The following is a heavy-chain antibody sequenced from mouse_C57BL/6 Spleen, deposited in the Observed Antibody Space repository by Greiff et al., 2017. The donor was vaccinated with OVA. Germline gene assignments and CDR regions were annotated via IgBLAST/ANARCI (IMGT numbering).Heavy chain of an antibody. D-gene: IGHD2-5*01. Sequence: VQRVESGAELVKPGASVKMSCKASGYTFTSYWITWVKQRPGQGLEWIGDIYPGSGSTNYNEKFKSKATLTVDTSSSTAYMQLSSLTSEDSAVYYCARQSYSNGMDYWGQGTSVTVSS. J-gene: IGHJ4*01. CDR2: IYPGSGST. CDR3: ARQSYSNGMDY. V-gene: IGHV1-55*01. CDR1: GYTFTSYW.